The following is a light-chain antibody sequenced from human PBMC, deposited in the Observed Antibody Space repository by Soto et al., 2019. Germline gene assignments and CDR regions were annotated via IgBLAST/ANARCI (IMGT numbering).Light chain of an antibody. J-gene: IGLJ1*01. Sequence: SYELTQPPSVSVSPGQTASITCSGDKLGDKYASWYLQKPGQSPVLVIYQDTKRHSGIPERFSGSNSGNTATLTISGTQAMDEADYYCQAWDSSTLYVFGTGTKLTVL. CDR3: QAWDSSTLYV. V-gene: IGLV3-1*01. CDR1: KLGDKY. CDR2: QDT.